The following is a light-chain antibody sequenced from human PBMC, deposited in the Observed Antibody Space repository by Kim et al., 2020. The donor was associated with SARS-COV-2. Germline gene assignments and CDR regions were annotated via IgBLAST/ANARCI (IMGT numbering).Light chain of an antibody. V-gene: IGKV4-1*01. CDR3: QQYYSTPLT. CDR2: WAS. CDR1: QCVLYSSNNKSY. Sequence: ATINCKSSQCVLYSSNNKSYLAWYQQKPGQPPKLLIYWASTRESGVPDRFSGSGSGTDFTLTISSLQAEDVAVYYCQQYYSTPLTFGGGTKVDIK. J-gene: IGKJ4*01.